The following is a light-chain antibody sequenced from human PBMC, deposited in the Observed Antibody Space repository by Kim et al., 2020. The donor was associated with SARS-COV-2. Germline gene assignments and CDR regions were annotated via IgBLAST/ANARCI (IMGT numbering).Light chain of an antibody. CDR1: SLRSYY. CDR2: GKN. J-gene: IGLJ2*01. V-gene: IGLV3-19*01. Sequence: SSELTQDPAVSVALGQTVRITCRGDSLRSYYATWXQQKPGQAPILVIYGKNNRPSGIPDRFSGSSSGNTASLTITGTQAGDEADYYCNSRDSNDNVVFGG. CDR3: NSRDSNDNVV.